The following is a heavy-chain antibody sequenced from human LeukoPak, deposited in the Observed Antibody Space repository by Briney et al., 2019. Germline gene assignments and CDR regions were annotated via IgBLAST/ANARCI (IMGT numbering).Heavy chain of an antibody. CDR3: ARDPASIWGFDY. CDR2: IYSGGST. CDR1: GFTFSSYS. Sequence: GGSLRLSCAASGFTFSSYSMNWVRQAPGKGLEWVSVIYSGGSTYYADSVKGRFTISRDNSKNTLYLQMNSLRAEDTAVYYCARDPASIWGFDYWGQGTLVTVSS. J-gene: IGHJ4*02. V-gene: IGHV3-66*02. D-gene: IGHD6-6*01.